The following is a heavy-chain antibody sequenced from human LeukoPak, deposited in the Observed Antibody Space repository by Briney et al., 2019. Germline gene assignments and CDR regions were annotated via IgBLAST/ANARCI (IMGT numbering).Heavy chain of an antibody. CDR2: IIPIFGTA. D-gene: IGHD4-17*01. J-gene: IGHJ5*02. Sequence: KISCKASGGTFSSYAISWVRQAPGQGLEWMGGIIPIFGTANYAQKFQGRVTITADKSTSTAYMELSSLRSEDTAVYYCARDGIHNDYGDYSWFDPWGQGTLVTVSS. V-gene: IGHV1-69*06. CDR1: GGTFSSYA. CDR3: ARDGIHNDYGDYSWFDP.